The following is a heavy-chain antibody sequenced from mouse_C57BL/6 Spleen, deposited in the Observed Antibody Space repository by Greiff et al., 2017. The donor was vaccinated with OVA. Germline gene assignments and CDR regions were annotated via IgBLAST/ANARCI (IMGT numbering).Heavy chain of an antibody. J-gene: IGHJ2*01. D-gene: IGHD6-1*01. CDR1: GYSITSGYY. Sequence: VQLKESGPGLVKPSQSLSLTCSVTGYSITSGYYWNWIRQFPGNKLEWMGYISYDGSNNYNPSLKNRISITRDTSKNQFFLKLNSVTTEDTATYYCARDEGQGYYFDYWGQGTTLTVSS. CDR3: ARDEGQGYYFDY. CDR2: ISYDGSN. V-gene: IGHV3-6*01.